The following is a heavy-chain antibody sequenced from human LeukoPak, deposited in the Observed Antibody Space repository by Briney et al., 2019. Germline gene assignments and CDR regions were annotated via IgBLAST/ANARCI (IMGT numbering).Heavy chain of an antibody. CDR2: INPNSGGT. CDR3: ARDAGGYNLNAFDI. V-gene: IGHV1-2*02. D-gene: IGHD1-1*01. CDR1: GYTFTSYY. J-gene: IGHJ3*02. Sequence: GASVKVSCKASGYTFTSYYMHWVRQAPGQGLEWMGWINPNSGGTNYAQKFQGRVTMTRDTSISTAYMELSRLRSDDTAVYYCARDAGGYNLNAFDIWGQGTMVTVSS.